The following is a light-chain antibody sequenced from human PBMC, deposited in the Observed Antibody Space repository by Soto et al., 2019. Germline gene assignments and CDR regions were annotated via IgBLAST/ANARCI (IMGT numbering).Light chain of an antibody. CDR2: KAS. V-gene: IGKV1-5*03. J-gene: IGKJ1*01. Sequence: DIQITQSPSTLSGSVGDRVTITCRASQTISSWLAWYQQTKGKAPKLLIYKASTLKSGVPSRFRGSGSGTEFTLTLSSLQPDDFETYYCQHYNSYSEAFGQGTKVDIK. CDR3: QHYNSYSEA. CDR1: QTISSW.